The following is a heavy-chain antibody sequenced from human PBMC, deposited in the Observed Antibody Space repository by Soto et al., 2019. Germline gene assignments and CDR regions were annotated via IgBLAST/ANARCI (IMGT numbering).Heavy chain of an antibody. CDR2: INAGNCNT. V-gene: IGHV1-3*01. CDR1: GYTFSSYA. CDR3: ARVFPLGLDP. D-gene: IGHD3-9*01. J-gene: IGHJ5*02. Sequence: ASVKVSCKASGYTFSSYAMHWVRQAPGQRLEWMGWINAGNCNTKYSQKFQGRVTITRDTSASTAYMELSSLRSEDTAVYYCARVFPLGLDPSGQGTLVTVAS.